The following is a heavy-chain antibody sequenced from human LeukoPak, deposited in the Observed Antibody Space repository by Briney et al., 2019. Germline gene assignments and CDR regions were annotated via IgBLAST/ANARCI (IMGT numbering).Heavy chain of an antibody. CDR2: INHSGST. V-gene: IGHV4-34*01. Sequence: PSETLSLTCAVYGGSFSGYYWSWIRQPPGKGLEWIGEINHSGSTNYNPSLKSRVTISVDTSKNQFSLKLSSVTAADTAVYYCARGVWSGYYSDAFDIWGQGTMVTVSS. CDR1: GGSFSGYY. CDR3: ARGVWSGYYSDAFDI. J-gene: IGHJ3*02. D-gene: IGHD3-3*01.